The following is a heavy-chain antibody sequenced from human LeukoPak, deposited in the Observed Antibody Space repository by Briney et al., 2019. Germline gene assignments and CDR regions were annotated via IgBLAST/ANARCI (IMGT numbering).Heavy chain of an antibody. CDR2: IKSKTDGGTT. J-gene: IGHJ4*02. Sequence: GGSLRLSCAASGFTFNNAWMSWVRQAPGKGLEWVGRIKSKTDGGTTDYAAPVKGRFTTSRDESKNTLYLQMNSLKTEDTAVYYCTTEGGWSFYFDYWGQGTLVTVSS. D-gene: IGHD2-15*01. V-gene: IGHV3-15*01. CDR3: TTEGGWSFYFDY. CDR1: GFTFNNAW.